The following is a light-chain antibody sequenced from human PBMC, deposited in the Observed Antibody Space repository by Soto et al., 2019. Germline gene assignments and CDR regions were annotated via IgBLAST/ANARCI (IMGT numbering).Light chain of an antibody. CDR3: QQRGTSST. CDR1: QTVNTY. Sequence: IVLTQSPATLSLWPGETAVLSCRASQTVNTYLSWYQQRTGQAPRLLIYDASKRVPGIPARFSGSGSGTDFTLTISSLEPEDVALYYCQQRGTSSTFGKGTRLEIE. CDR2: DAS. J-gene: IGKJ5*01. V-gene: IGKV3-11*01.